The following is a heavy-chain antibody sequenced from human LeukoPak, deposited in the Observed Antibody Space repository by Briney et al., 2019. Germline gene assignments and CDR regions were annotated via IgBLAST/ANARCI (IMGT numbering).Heavy chain of an antibody. V-gene: IGHV1-69*13. J-gene: IGHJ4*02. CDR1: GGAFSSYA. D-gene: IGHD4-23*01. CDR3: ARGGKPLDY. CDR2: IIPVFGTA. Sequence: SVKVSCKASGGAFSSYAISWVRQAPGQGLEWMGGIIPVFGTANYAQKFQGRVTITADESTSTVYMELSSLKASDTAMYYCARGGKPLDYWGQGTLVTVSS.